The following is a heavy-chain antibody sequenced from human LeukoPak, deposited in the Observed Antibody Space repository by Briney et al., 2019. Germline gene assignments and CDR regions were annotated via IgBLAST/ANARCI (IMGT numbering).Heavy chain of an antibody. CDR2: SSSSSSYI. CDR3: ARGDLIEMATNCLDY. CDR1: GFTFSSYS. V-gene: IGHV3-21*01. D-gene: IGHD5-24*01. J-gene: IGHJ4*02. Sequence: GGSLRLSCAASGFTFSSYSMNWVRQAPGKGREWVSSSSSSSSYIYYAYSVNGRFTIYRDNAKNSLYLQMNSLRDEDTDVYYCARGDLIEMATNCLDYWGQGTLVTVSS.